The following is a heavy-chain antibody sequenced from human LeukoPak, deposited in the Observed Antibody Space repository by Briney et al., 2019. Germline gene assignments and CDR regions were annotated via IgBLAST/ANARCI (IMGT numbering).Heavy chain of an antibody. V-gene: IGHV3-53*01. Sequence: PGGSLRLSCAASGFTFSSYWMSWVRQAPGKGLEWVSVIYSGGSTYYADSVKGRFTISRDNSKNTLYLQMNSLRAEDTAVYYCARDNGPLDAFDIWGQGTMVTVSS. CDR1: GFTFSSYW. D-gene: IGHD2-8*01. J-gene: IGHJ3*02. CDR3: ARDNGPLDAFDI. CDR2: IYSGGST.